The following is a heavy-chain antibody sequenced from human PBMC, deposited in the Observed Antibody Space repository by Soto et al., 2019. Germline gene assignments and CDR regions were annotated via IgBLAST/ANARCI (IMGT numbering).Heavy chain of an antibody. CDR3: ATEFPAAAGYYFDY. CDR1: GYTFTGYY. Sequence: ASVKVSCKASGYTFTGYYMHWVRQAPGQGLEWMGGFDPEDGETIYAQKFQGRVTMTEDTSTDTAYMELSSLRSEDTAVYYCATEFPAAAGYYFDYWGQGTLVTXSS. J-gene: IGHJ4*02. V-gene: IGHV1-24*01. D-gene: IGHD6-13*01. CDR2: FDPEDGET.